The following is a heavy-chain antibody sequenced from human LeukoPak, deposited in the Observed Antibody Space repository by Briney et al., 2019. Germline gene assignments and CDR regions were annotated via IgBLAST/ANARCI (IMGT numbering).Heavy chain of an antibody. D-gene: IGHD1-26*01. CDR2: IWYDGSNK. CDR1: GFTFSSYG. J-gene: IGHJ3*02. CDR3: ASYSGSHDAFDI. V-gene: IGHV3-33*01. Sequence: GGSLRLSCAASGFTFSSYGMHWVRQAPGKGLEWVAVIWYDGSNKYYADSVKGRFTISRDNSKNTLYLQMNSLRAEDTAVYYCASYSGSHDAFDIWGQGTMVTVSS.